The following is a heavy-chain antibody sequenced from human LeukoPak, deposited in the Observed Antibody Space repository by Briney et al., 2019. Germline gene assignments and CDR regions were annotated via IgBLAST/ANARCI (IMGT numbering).Heavy chain of an antibody. J-gene: IGHJ4*01. CDR3: ARDPTGSGSYFDH. V-gene: IGHV4-59*01. Sequence: PSETLSLTCTVSGGSINSYYWSWIRQPPGKGLEWIGYIYYSGSTKYNPSLKSRVTISVDTSKNQFSLKLSSVTAADTAVYYCARDPTGSGSYFDHWGQGTLVTVSS. CDR1: GGSINSYY. D-gene: IGHD3-10*01. CDR2: IYYSGST.